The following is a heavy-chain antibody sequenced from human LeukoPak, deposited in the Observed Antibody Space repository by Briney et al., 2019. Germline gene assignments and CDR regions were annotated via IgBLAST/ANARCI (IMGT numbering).Heavy chain of an antibody. V-gene: IGHV4-59*01. CDR3: ARAYYYDSSGSDAFDI. D-gene: IGHD3-22*01. J-gene: IGHJ3*02. Sequence: SETLSLTCTVSGGSISSYYWSWIRQPPGKGLEWIGYIYCSGSTNYNPSLKSRVTISVDTSKNQFSLKLSSVTAADTAVYYCARAYYYDSSGSDAFDIWGQGTMVTVSS. CDR2: IYCSGST. CDR1: GGSISSYY.